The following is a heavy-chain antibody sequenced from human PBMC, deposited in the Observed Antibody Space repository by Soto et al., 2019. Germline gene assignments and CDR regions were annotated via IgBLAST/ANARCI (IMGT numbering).Heavy chain of an antibody. CDR2: IIPILGIA. Sequence: SVKVSCKASGGTFSSYTISWVRQAPGQGLEWMGRIIPILGIANYAQKFQGRVTITADKSTSTAYMELSSLRAEDTAIYYCAKQTTPRSISVAGQYYFDYWGQGTLVTVSS. V-gene: IGHV1-69*02. D-gene: IGHD6-19*01. CDR3: AKQTTPRSISVAGQYYFDY. CDR1: GGTFSSYT. J-gene: IGHJ4*02.